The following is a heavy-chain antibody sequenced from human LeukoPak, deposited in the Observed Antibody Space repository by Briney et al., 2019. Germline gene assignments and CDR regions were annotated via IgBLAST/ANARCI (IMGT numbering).Heavy chain of an antibody. CDR3: ARDQDYYASSGYDY. CDR2: ISAYNGNT. CDR1: GYTFTSYG. D-gene: IGHD3-22*01. J-gene: IGHJ4*02. V-gene: IGHV1-18*01. Sequence: ASVKLCCNASGYTFTSYGISWVRQAPGQGLERMGWISAYNGNTNYAQKLQGRVTMTTDTSTSTAYMELRRLRSDDTAVYYCARDQDYYASSGYDYWGQGTLVTVSS.